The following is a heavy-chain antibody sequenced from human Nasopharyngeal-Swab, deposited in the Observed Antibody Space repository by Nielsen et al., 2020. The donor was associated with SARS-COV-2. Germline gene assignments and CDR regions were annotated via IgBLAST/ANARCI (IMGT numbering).Heavy chain of an antibody. Sequence: GESLKISCAASGFTFSNYAMSWVRQAPGKGLEWVSAICVSGGSTYYADSVKGRFTISRDNSKNTLYLQMNSLRAEDTAVYYCAKDARYDFWSGYYFDYWGQGTLVTVSS. J-gene: IGHJ4*02. CDR1: GFTFSNYA. D-gene: IGHD3-3*01. CDR3: AKDARYDFWSGYYFDY. V-gene: IGHV3-23*01. CDR2: ICVSGGST.